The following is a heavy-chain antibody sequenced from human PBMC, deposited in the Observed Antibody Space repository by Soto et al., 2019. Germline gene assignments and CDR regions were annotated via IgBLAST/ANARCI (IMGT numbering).Heavy chain of an antibody. Sequence: PSETLSLTCAVSGGSVGSRDYYWSWVRQSPGRGLEWIGYIYFSGSTYYNPSLKSRISMSVDTSKNQFSLRLSSVTAADTAVYYCARDPMPDHYYYGMDVWGQGTTVTDSS. CDR1: GGSVGSRDYY. D-gene: IGHD2-2*01. CDR2: IYFSGST. CDR3: ARDPMPDHYYYGMDV. J-gene: IGHJ6*02. V-gene: IGHV4-30-4*01.